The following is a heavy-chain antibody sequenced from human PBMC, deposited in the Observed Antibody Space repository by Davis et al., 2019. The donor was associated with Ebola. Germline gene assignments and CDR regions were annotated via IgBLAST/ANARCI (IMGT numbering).Heavy chain of an antibody. CDR2: ISKDGSDK. D-gene: IGHD4-23*01. CDR3: ARVSVPSLGDYVGPLDY. CDR1: GFTFSSYG. V-gene: IGHV3-30*03. J-gene: IGHJ4*02. Sequence: GESLKISCAASGFTFSSYGMHWVRQAPGKGLEWVTFISKDGSDKYYADSVKGRFTISRDNSKNTLYLQMNSLRAEDTAVYYCARVSVPSLGDYVGPLDYWGQGTLVTVSS.